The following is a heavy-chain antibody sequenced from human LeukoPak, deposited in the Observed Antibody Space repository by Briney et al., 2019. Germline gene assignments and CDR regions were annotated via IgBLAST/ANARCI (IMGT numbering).Heavy chain of an antibody. CDR3: ARAPGRVRGVIISYYYYYYMDV. D-gene: IGHD3-10*01. CDR1: GYTFTSYD. Sequence: ASVKVSCKASGYTFTSYDINWVRQATGQGLEWMGWMNPNSGNTGYAQKFQGRVTMTRNTSISTAYMELSSLRSEDTAVYYCARAPGRVRGVIISYYYYYYMDVWGKGTTVTVSS. V-gene: IGHV1-8*01. J-gene: IGHJ6*03. CDR2: MNPNSGNT.